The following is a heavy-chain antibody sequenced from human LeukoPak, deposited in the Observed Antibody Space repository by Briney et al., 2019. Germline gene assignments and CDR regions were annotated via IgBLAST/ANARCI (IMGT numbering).Heavy chain of an antibody. J-gene: IGHJ4*02. Sequence: SETLSHTCAVYGGSFRGYYWSWIRQPPGKGLDWIGETNHSGSTNHKPYLKSRVTISIDTSKNQFSLKLSSVTAADTAVYYCARYLYSYGCDYWGQGTLVTVSS. V-gene: IGHV4-34*01. D-gene: IGHD5-18*01. CDR1: GGSFRGYY. CDR2: TNHSGST. CDR3: ARYLYSYGCDY.